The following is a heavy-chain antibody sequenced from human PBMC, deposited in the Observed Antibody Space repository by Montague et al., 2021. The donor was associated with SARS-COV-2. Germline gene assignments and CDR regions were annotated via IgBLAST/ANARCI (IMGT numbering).Heavy chain of an antibody. V-gene: IGHV4-39*01. Sequence: SETLSLTCTVSGGSVSSSSYYWGWIRQPPGKGLEWIGSIYYTGSTYYNPSLKSRVTISVDTSKNRFSLKLSSVTAADTAVYYCARALPVTTFFYSYYGMDVWGQGTTVTVSS. J-gene: IGHJ6*02. D-gene: IGHD4-17*01. CDR1: GGSVSSSSYY. CDR2: IYYTGST. CDR3: ARALPVTTFFYSYYGMDV.